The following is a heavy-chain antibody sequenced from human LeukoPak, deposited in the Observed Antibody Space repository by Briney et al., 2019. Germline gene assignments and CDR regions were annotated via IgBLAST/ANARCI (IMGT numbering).Heavy chain of an antibody. CDR3: ARMTVVVVAATRGNWFDP. D-gene: IGHD2-15*01. CDR2: IFSNDEK. V-gene: IGHV2-26*01. CDR1: GFSLSNARMG. J-gene: IGHJ5*02. Sequence: ESGPVLVKPTETLTLTCTVSGFSLSNARMGVSWIRQPPGKALKWLAHIFSNDEKSYSTSLKSRLTISKDTSKSQVVLTMTNMDPVDTATYYCARMTVVVVAATRGNWFDPWGQGTLVTVSS.